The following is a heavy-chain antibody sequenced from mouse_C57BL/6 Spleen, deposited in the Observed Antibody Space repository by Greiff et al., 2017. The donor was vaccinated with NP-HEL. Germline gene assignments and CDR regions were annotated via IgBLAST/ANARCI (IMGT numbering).Heavy chain of an antibody. CDR3: ARSGLYSNSLPY. CDR2: INPSSGYT. V-gene: IGHV1-7*01. Sequence: QVQLKQSGAELAKPGASVKLSCKASGYTFTSSWMHWVKQRPGQGLEWIGYINPSSGYTKYNQKFKDKATLTAAKSSSTAYMQLSSLTYEDSAVYYCARSGLYSNSLPYWGQGTLVTVSA. CDR1: GYTFTSSW. D-gene: IGHD2-5*01. J-gene: IGHJ3*01.